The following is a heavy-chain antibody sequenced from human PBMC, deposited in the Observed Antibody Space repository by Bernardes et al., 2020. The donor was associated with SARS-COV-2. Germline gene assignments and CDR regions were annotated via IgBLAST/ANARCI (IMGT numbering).Heavy chain of an antibody. CDR2: ISSSSSYI. CDR1: GFTFSSYS. D-gene: IGHD5-12*01. J-gene: IGHJ5*02. CDR3: ARDPGYSGYDYGPLGFDP. V-gene: IGHV3-21*01. Sequence: GGSLRLSCAASGFTFSSYSMNWVRQAPGKGLEWVSSISSSSSYIYYADSVKGRFTISRDNAKNSLYLQMNSLRAEDTAVYYCARDPGYSGYDYGPLGFDPWGQGTLVTVSS.